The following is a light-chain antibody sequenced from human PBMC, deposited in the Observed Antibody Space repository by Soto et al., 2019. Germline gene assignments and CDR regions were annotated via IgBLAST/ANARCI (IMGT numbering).Light chain of an antibody. J-gene: IGKJ2*01. CDR1: QSVSSSY. V-gene: IGKV3-20*01. CDR3: QQYGSSPYT. CDR2: CAS. Sequence: EIVLTQSPGTLSLSPGERATLSCRASQSVSSSYLAWYQQKPGQAPRLLIYCASSRATGIPDRFSGSGSGTDFTLTISRLEPEGFAVYYCQQYGSSPYTFGQGTKLESK.